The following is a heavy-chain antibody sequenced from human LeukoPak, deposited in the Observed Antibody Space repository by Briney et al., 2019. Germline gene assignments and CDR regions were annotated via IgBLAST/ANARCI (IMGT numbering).Heavy chain of an antibody. D-gene: IGHD4-17*01. CDR3: SREGDYGDYGRLWYFDL. Sequence: ASVKVSCKTSGYTFTGYFMHWVRQAPGQGLEWMGWINPNSGGTNYAQKFQGRVTMTRDTSISTAYMELTRPRSDDTAMYYCSREGDYGDYGRLWYFDLWGRGTLVTVSS. CDR2: INPNSGGT. V-gene: IGHV1-2*02. CDR1: GYTFTGYF. J-gene: IGHJ2*01.